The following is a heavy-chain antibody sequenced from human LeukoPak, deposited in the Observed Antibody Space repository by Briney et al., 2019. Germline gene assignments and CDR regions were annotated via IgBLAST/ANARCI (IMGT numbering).Heavy chain of an antibody. CDR1: GGSISSSSYS. V-gene: IGHV4-39*01. J-gene: IGHJ3*02. CDR2: IYYSGST. Sequence: SETLSLTCTVSGGSISSSSYSWGWIRQPPGKGLEWIGSIYYSGSTYYNPSLKSRVTISVDTSKNQFSLKLSSVTAADTAVYYCARGRSSCTNGVCYPSPDAFDIWGQGTMVTVSS. CDR3: ARGRSSCTNGVCYPSPDAFDI. D-gene: IGHD2-8*01.